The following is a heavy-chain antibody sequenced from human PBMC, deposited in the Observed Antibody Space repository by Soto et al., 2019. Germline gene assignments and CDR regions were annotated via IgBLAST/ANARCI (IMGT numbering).Heavy chain of an antibody. CDR2: ISAYNGDT. Sequence: ASVKVSCKASGYTFTSYGISWVRQAPGQGLEWMGWISAYNGDTNYAQKLQGRVTMTTDTSTSTAYMELRSLRSDDTAVYYCARGGYYDSSGYYADYWGQGTLVTVSS. CDR1: GYTFTSYG. V-gene: IGHV1-18*01. CDR3: ARGGYYDSSGYYADY. J-gene: IGHJ4*02. D-gene: IGHD3-22*01.